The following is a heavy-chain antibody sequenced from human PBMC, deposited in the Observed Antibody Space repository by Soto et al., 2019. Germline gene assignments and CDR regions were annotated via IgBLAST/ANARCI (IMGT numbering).Heavy chain of an antibody. CDR2: ISGSGGST. V-gene: IGHV3-23*01. CDR3: AKSPARYCSGGSCYRFDY. J-gene: IGHJ4*02. Sequence: EVQLLESGGGLVQPGGSLRLSCAASGFTFSSYAMSWVRQAPGKGLEWVSAISGSGGSTYYADSVKGRFTISRDNSKNTLYLQMNSLRAEDTDVYYCAKSPARYCSGGSCYRFDYWGQGTLVTVSS. D-gene: IGHD2-15*01. CDR1: GFTFSSYA.